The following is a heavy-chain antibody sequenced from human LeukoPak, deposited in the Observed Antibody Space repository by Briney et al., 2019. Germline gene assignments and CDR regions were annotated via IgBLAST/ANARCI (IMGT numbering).Heavy chain of an antibody. CDR1: GYTFTGYY. CDR3: ARPYSSGWYPFDI. D-gene: IGHD6-19*01. Sequence: ASVKVSCKASGYTFTGYYMHWVRQAPGQGLEWMGRINPNSGGTNYAQKFQGRVTMTRDTSISTAYMELSRLRSDDTAVYYCARPYSSGWYPFDIWGQGTVVTVSS. CDR2: INPNSGGT. V-gene: IGHV1-2*06. J-gene: IGHJ3*02.